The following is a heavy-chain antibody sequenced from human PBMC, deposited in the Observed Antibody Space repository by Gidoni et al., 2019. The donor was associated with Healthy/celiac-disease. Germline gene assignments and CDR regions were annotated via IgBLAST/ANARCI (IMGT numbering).Heavy chain of an antibody. CDR1: GGSFSGSY. Sequence: QVQLQQWGAGLLKPSETLSLTCAVYGGSFSGSYWSWIRQPPGKGLEWIGEINHSGSTNYNPSLKSRVTISVDTSKNQFSLKLSSGTAADTAVYYCAREGHEYVWGSYRYRDDWYFDLWGRGTLVTVSS. CDR2: INHSGST. CDR3: AREGHEYVWGSYRYRDDWYFDL. J-gene: IGHJ2*01. D-gene: IGHD3-16*02. V-gene: IGHV4-34*01.